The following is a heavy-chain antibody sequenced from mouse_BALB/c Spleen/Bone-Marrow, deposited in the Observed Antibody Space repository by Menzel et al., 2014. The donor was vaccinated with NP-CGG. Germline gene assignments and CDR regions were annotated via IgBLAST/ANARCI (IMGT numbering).Heavy chain of an antibody. CDR1: GYTFTSYT. CDR2: IVPSRGYT. D-gene: IGHD4-1*01. V-gene: IGHV1-4*02. Sequence: QVQLQQSGAELARPGASVKMSCKASGYTFTSYTIQWVKRRPGQGLEWVGYIVPSRGYTDYNQKFKDKTTLTADKSSSTAYMQLSSLPSADSAVYYCAREARTGAWFANWGQGTLVTVSA. J-gene: IGHJ3*01. CDR3: AREARTGAWFAN.